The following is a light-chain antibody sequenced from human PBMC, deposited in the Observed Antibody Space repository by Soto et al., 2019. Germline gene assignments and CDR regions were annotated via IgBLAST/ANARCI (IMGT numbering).Light chain of an antibody. Sequence: QSVLTQPPSVSGAPGQRVIISCTGSSSNIGAGYDVHWYQQLPGTAPKVLIYGNSNRPAGVPDRFSGSKSGTSASLAITGLQAEDEADYYCQSYDSSLSGSVVFGGGTKLTVL. CDR3: QSYDSSLSGSVV. J-gene: IGLJ2*01. V-gene: IGLV1-40*01. CDR2: GNS. CDR1: SSNIGAGYD.